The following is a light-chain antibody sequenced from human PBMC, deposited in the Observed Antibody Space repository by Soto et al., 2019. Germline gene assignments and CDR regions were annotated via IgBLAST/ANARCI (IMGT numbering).Light chain of an antibody. J-gene: IGKJ4*01. V-gene: IGKV1-12*01. CDR2: TGS. CDR1: QGISSC. Sequence: DIQMTQSPSSVSAPVGDRVSTSCRASQGISSCLAWYQQKPGGAPKLLVYTGSSLQSGVPSSFSGTGAGTDFTLTISSLQPEDVATYYCQQDNSFPLTFGGGTKVEIK. CDR3: QQDNSFPLT.